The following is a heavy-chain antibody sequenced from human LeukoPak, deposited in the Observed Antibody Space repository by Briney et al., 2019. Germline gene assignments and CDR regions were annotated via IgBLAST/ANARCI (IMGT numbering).Heavy chain of an antibody. J-gene: IGHJ6*02. CDR1: GFTFSSYG. D-gene: IGHD3-3*01. Sequence: GGSLRLSCAASGFTFSSYGMHWVRQAPGKGLEWVAVIWYDGSNKYYADSVKGRFTISRDNSKNTLYLQMNSLRAEDTAVYYCARAQTYSDFWRGVDGMDVWGQGTTVTVSS. CDR2: IWYDGSNK. V-gene: IGHV3-33*01. CDR3: ARAQTYSDFWRGVDGMDV.